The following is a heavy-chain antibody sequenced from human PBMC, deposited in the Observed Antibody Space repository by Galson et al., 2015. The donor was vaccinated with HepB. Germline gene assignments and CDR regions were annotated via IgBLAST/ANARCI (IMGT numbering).Heavy chain of an antibody. CDR3: AKDRRSGSTSPHEAFDV. Sequence: LRLSCAASGFTFSNYAMSWVRQAPGKGLEWVSAISGSGRSTFYTDSVKGRPTIPRDNSKKTLYLQMNNLSAEDTATYYCAKDRRSGSTSPHEAFDVWGQGTMVTVSS. D-gene: IGHD2-2*01. CDR1: GFTFSNYA. CDR2: ISGSGRST. V-gene: IGHV3-23*01. J-gene: IGHJ3*01.